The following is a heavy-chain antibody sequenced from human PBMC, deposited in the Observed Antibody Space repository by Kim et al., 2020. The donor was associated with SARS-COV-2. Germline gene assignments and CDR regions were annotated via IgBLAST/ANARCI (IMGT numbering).Heavy chain of an antibody. V-gene: IGHV3-30*18. J-gene: IGHJ4*02. CDR2: ISYDGNTK. CDR3: AKKALTGSSRAHTDY. Sequence: GGSLRLSCTASGFTFSSYGMHWVRQAPGKGLEWVAVISYDGNTKFYADSVKGRFTISRDNSKNTLYLQMNSLTVEDMAVFYCAKKALTGSSRAHTDYWGQGTLVTVSS. CDR1: GFTFSSYG. D-gene: IGHD3-9*01.